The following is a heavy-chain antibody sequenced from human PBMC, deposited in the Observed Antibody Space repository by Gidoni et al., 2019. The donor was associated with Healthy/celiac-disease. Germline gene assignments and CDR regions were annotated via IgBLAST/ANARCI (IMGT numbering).Heavy chain of an antibody. D-gene: IGHD2-15*01. Sequence: EVQLVESGGGLVKPGGSLRLSCAASGFTFSSYSMNWVRQAPGKGLEWVSSISSSSSYIYYADSVKGRFTISRDNAKNSLYLQMNSLRAEDTAVYYCARDSTPFRYPRYYFDYWGQGTLVTVSS. J-gene: IGHJ4*02. CDR2: ISSSSSYI. CDR3: ARDSTPFRYPRYYFDY. CDR1: GFTFSSYS. V-gene: IGHV3-21*01.